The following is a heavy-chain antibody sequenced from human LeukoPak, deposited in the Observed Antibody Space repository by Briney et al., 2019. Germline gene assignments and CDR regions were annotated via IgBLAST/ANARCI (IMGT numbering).Heavy chain of an antibody. CDR3: AKDHGSYSGYDFRLPTV. V-gene: IGHV3-30*18. CDR1: EFTFSSYG. Sequence: GGSLRLSCAASEFTFSSYGMHWVRQAPGKGLEWVAVISYDGSNKYYADSVKGRFTISRDNSKNTLYLQMNSLRAEDTAVYYCAKDHGSYSGYDFRLPTVWGQGTLVTVSS. D-gene: IGHD5-12*01. CDR2: ISYDGSNK. J-gene: IGHJ4*02.